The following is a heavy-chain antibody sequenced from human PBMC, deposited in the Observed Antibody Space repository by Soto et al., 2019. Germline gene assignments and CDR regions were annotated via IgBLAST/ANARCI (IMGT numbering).Heavy chain of an antibody. CDR1: GYTFTAYY. J-gene: IGHJ6*02. Sequence: QVQLVQSGADVKTPGAAVRVSCNASGYTFTAYYVHWVREAPGQGLEWMGWINPETGGTSYAQKFQGRVTLSRDTSINTAYLELSRLRFDDAAVYFCARERYQVISDGMDVWGQGTTVTVSS. CDR2: INPETGGT. V-gene: IGHV1-2*02. D-gene: IGHD2-2*01. CDR3: ARERYQVISDGMDV.